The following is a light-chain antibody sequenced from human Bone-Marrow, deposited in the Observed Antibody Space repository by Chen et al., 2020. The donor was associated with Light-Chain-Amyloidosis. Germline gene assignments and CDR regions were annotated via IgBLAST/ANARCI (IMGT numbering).Light chain of an antibody. CDR1: DLPTKY. CDR2: RDT. CDR3: QSADSSGTYEVI. V-gene: IGLV3-25*03. Sequence: SYALTQPPSVSVSPGPTARITCSGDDLPTKYAYWYQQKPGQAPVLVIHRDTERPSGISERFAGSSSGTTATLTISGVQAEDEADYHCQSADSSGTYEVIVGGGTKLTVL. J-gene: IGLJ2*01.